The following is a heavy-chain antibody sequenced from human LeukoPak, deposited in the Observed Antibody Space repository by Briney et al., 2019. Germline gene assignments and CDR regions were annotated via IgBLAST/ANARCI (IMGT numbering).Heavy chain of an antibody. D-gene: IGHD6-19*01. CDR3: AKDGIGYSSGWYGGY. V-gene: IGHV1-18*01. CDR1: GYTFTSYG. J-gene: IGHJ4*02. CDR2: ISAYNGNT. Sequence: ASVKVSCKASGYTFTSYGISWVRQAPGQGLEWMGWISAYNGNTNYAQKLQGRVTMTTDTSTSTAYMELRSLRSDDTAVYYCAKDGIGYSSGWYGGYWGQGTLVTVSS.